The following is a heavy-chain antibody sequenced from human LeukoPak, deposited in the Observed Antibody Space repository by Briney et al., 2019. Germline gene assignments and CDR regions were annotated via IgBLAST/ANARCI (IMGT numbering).Heavy chain of an antibody. J-gene: IGHJ4*02. V-gene: IGHV3-74*01. Sequence: GMSLRLSCAASGFTFGTYDMHWVRQAPGKGLVWVSRINSDGSITSYADSVKGRFTISRDNAKNTLYLQMNSLRAEDTAVYYCARTSYTSSRFDYWGQGTLVTVSS. D-gene: IGHD6-13*01. CDR2: INSDGSIT. CDR1: GFTFGTYD. CDR3: ARTSYTSSRFDY.